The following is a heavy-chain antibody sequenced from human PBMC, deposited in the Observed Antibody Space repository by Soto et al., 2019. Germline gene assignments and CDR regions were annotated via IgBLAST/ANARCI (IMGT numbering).Heavy chain of an antibody. CDR2: IYSGGST. CDR3: ARGMAPYRFNGMDV. V-gene: IGHV3-53*02. J-gene: IGHJ6*02. CDR1: GFTVSSHY. D-gene: IGHD2-8*01. Sequence: EVQLVETGGGLIQRGGSLRLSCAASGFTVSSHYMSWVRQAPGKGLEWVSAIYSGGSTYYADSVKGRFIISRDNSKNTLSLQMNSLRVEDTAVYYCARGMAPYRFNGMDVWGQGTTVTVSS.